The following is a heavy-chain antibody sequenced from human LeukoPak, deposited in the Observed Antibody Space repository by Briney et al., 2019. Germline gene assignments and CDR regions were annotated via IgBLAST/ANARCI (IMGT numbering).Heavy chain of an antibody. Sequence: GTSVKVSCKACGFTFTSSAMQWVRQARGQRLEWIGWIVVGSGNTNYAQKFQERVTITRDMSTSTAYMELSSLRSEDTAVYYCAASRETLLWFGELSNDAFDIWCQGTMVTVSS. CDR3: AASRETLLWFGELSNDAFDI. CDR1: GFTFTSSA. V-gene: IGHV1-58*02. CDR2: IVVGSGNT. D-gene: IGHD3-10*01. J-gene: IGHJ3*02.